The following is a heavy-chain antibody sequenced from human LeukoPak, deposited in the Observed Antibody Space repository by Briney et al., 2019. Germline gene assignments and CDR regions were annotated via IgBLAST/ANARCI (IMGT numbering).Heavy chain of an antibody. V-gene: IGHV3-23*01. CDR1: GFTFNTYA. Sequence: GGSLRLSCAASGFTFNTYAMSWVRQAPGKGLEWVSGISGSGRTTYYADSVEGRFTISRDNSKNTLFVRMNSLRAEDTAVYYCAKDRRELDVFDIWGQGTMVTVSS. J-gene: IGHJ3*02. CDR2: ISGSGRTT. CDR3: AKDRRELDVFDI.